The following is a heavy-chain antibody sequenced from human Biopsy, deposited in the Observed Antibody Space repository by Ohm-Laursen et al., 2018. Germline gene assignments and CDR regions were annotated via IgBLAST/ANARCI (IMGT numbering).Heavy chain of an antibody. CDR2: ISDSGNHI. J-gene: IGHJ4*02. D-gene: IGHD2-8*01. V-gene: IGHV3-21*01. CDR3: ARDGEAKYCKHGVCPSDF. CDR1: GFTFCGFS. Sequence: SLRLSCAASGFTFCGFSMNWVRQAPGTGLEWVSSISDSGNHIYYTDSVKGRFTVSRDNGKNSVYLQMNSLRVEDTAVYYCARDGEAKYCKHGVCPSDFWGQGTLVTVSS.